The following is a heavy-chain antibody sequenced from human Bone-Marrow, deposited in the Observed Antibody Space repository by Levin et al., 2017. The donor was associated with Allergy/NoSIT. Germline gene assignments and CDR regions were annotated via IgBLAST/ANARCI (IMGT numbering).Heavy chain of an antibody. CDR2: IYYSGST. J-gene: IGHJ3*02. V-gene: IGHV4-30-4*01. CDR1: GGSISSGDYY. Sequence: MASETLSLTCTVSGGSISSGDYYWSWIRQPPGKGLEWIGYIYYSGSTYYNPSLKSRVTISVDTSKNQFSLKLSSVTAADTAVYYCARADSGPATELTWDAFDSWGQGTMVTVSS. CDR3: ARADSGPATELTWDAFDS. D-gene: IGHD2-2*01.